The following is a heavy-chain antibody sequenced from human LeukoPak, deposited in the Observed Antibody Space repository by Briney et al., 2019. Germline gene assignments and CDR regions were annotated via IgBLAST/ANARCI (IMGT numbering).Heavy chain of an antibody. V-gene: IGHV4-59*12. Sequence: NSSETLSLTCTVSGGSISSYYWSWIRQPPGKGLEWIGYIYYSGSTNYKPSLKSRVTISVETSKNQFSLKLSSVTAADTAVYYCASLGSGGSAIPLGNYYYYMDAWGKGTTVTVSS. CDR3: ASLGSGGSAIPLGNYYYYMDA. CDR1: GGSISSYY. D-gene: IGHD2-15*01. CDR2: IYYSGST. J-gene: IGHJ6*03.